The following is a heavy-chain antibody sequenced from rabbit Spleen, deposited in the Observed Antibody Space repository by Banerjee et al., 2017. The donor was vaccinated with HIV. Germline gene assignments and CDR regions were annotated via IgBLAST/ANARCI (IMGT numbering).Heavy chain of an antibody. J-gene: IGHJ4*01. CDR1: GVSFSFSNY. CDR2: IYTGSGST. Sequence: VESGGDLVKPGASLTLTCTASGVSFSFSNYMCWVRQAPGKGLEWIGCIYTGSGSTYYASWAKGRFTISKTSSTTVTLQMTSLTAADTATYFCARDTGSGHYIDAYFDLWGPGTLVT. V-gene: IGHV1S40*01. CDR3: ARDTGSGHYIDAYFDL. D-gene: IGHD1-1*01.